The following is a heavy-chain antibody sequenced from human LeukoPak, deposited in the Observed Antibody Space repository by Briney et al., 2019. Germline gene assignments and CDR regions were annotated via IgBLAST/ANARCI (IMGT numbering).Heavy chain of an antibody. CDR3: ARPYYYDSRIDP. CDR2: MYYSGST. Sequence: SETLSLTCTVSGGSISSGDYYWSWIRQPPGKGLEWIAYMYYSGSTYDNPALKSRVTMSADTSKNQHSLKLSSVTAADTAVYYCARPYYYDSRIDPWGQGILVTVSS. V-gene: IGHV4-30-4*01. J-gene: IGHJ5*02. D-gene: IGHD3-22*01. CDR1: GGSISSGDYY.